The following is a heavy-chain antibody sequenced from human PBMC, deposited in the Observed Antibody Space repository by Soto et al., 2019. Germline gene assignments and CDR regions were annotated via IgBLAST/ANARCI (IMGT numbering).Heavy chain of an antibody. CDR2: IYWDDDK. CDR1: GFSLSTSGVG. V-gene: IGHV2-5*02. CDR3: AHRRGLRYFDWPGTLDY. J-gene: IGHJ4*02. D-gene: IGHD3-9*01. Sequence: GPTLVNPTQTLTLTCTFSGFSLSTSGVGVGWIRQPPGKALEWLALIYWDDDKRYSPSLKSRLTITKDTSKNQVVLTMTNMDPVDTATYYCAHRRGLRYFDWPGTLDYWGQGTLVTVSS.